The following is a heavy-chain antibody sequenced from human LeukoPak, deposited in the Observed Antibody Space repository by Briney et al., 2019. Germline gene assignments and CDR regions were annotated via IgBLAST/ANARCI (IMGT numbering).Heavy chain of an antibody. J-gene: IGHJ6*03. Sequence: ASVTVSCKASGYTFTGYYMHWVRQAPGQGLEWMGRINPNSGGTNYAQKFQGRVTMTRDTSISTAYMELSRLRSADTAVYYCARWPLTSGYYYYYYYYMDVWGKGTTVTVSS. CDR3: ARWPLTSGYYYYYYYYMDV. V-gene: IGHV1-2*06. D-gene: IGHD3-22*01. CDR1: GYTFTGYY. CDR2: INPNSGGT.